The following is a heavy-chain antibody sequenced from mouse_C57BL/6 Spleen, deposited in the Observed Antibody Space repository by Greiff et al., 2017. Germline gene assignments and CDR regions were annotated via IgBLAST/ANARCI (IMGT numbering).Heavy chain of an antibody. J-gene: IGHJ4*01. V-gene: IGHV1-69*01. CDR2: IDPSDSYT. CDR3: ARYITRGGAMDY. CDR1: GYTFTSYW. Sequence: QVQLQQPGAELVMPGASVKLSCKASGYTFTSYWMHWVKQRPGQGLEWIGEIDPSDSYTNYNQKFKGKSTLTVDKSSSTAYMQLSSLTSEDSAVYYCARYITRGGAMDYWGQGTSVTVSS.